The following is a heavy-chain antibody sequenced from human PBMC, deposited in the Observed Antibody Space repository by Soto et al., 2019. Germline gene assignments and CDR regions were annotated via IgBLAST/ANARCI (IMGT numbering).Heavy chain of an antibody. CDR3: ARHRTVTTSDFDY. Sequence: SETLSLTCTVSGGSISSSSYYWGWIRQPPGKGLEWIGSIYYSGSTYYNPSLKSRVTISVDTSKNQFSLKLSSVTAADTAVYYCARHRTVTTSDFDYWGQGTLVTSPQ. CDR2: IYYSGST. CDR1: GGSISSSSYY. V-gene: IGHV4-39*01. D-gene: IGHD4-17*01. J-gene: IGHJ4*02.